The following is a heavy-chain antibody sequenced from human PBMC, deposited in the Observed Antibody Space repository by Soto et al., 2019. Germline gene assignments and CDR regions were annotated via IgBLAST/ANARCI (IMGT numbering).Heavy chain of an antibody. CDR1: GFSFSAYG. CDR2: ISNGGRNT. J-gene: IGHJ6*02. Sequence: QVQMVESGGGVVQPGRSLRLSCAASGFSFSAYGLHWVRQAPGKGLEWLAFISNGGRNTYYADSVKGRFTISRDNSKDTLYLQMNSLRGGDTAIYYCAKVIRADSTSYNSYYFSAMDIWGQGTTVTVS. V-gene: IGHV3-30*18. D-gene: IGHD6-6*01. CDR3: AKVIRADSTSYNSYYFSAMDI.